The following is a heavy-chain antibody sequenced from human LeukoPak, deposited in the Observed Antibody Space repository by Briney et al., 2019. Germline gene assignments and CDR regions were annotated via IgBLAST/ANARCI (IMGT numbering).Heavy chain of an antibody. V-gene: IGHV3-66*01. CDR1: GFTFSYYS. D-gene: IGHD2-15*01. CDR3: ARDLQYCSGGSCYSGYYGMDV. J-gene: IGHJ6*02. Sequence: PGGSLRLSCVASGFTFSYYSMNWVRQAPGKGLEWVSVIYSGGSTYYADSVKGRFTISRDNSKNTLYLQMNSLRAEDTAVYYCARDLQYCSGGSCYSGYYGMDVWGQGTTVTVSS. CDR2: IYSGGST.